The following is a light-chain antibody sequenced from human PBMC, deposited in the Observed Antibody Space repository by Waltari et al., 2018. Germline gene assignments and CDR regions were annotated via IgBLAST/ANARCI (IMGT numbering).Light chain of an antibody. CDR1: SSNIGSNT. V-gene: IGLV1-44*01. J-gene: IGLJ6*01. CDR3: AAWDDSLNGQV. Sequence: QSVLTQPPSASGTPGQRVTISCSGSSSNIGSNTVNWYQQLPGTAPKLLIYSNNQRHSGVPDRVAGSKSGTSASLAISGLQSEDEADYYCAAWDDSLNGQVFGSGTKVTVL. CDR2: SNN.